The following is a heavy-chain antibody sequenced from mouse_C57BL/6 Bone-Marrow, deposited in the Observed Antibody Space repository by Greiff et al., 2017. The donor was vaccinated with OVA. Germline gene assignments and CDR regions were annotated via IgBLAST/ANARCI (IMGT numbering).Heavy chain of an antibody. CDR1: GFTFTDYY. CDR2: IRNKANGYTT. V-gene: IGHV7-3*01. Sequence: EVHLVESGGGLVQPGGSLSLSCAASGFTFTDYYMSWVRQPPGKALEWLGFIRNKANGYTTEYSASVKGRFTISRDNSQSILYLQMNALRAEDSATYYCARLRYFDVWGTGTTVTVSS. CDR3: ARLRYFDV. D-gene: IGHD1-3*01. J-gene: IGHJ1*03.